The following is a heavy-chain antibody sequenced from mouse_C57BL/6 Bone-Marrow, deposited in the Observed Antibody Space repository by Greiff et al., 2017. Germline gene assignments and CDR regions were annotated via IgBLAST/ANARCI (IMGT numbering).Heavy chain of an antibody. V-gene: IGHV1-52*01. Sequence: QVQLQQPGAELVRPGSSVKLSCKASGYTFTSYWMHWVKQRPIQGLEWIGNIDPSDSETHYNQKFKDKATLTVDKASSTAYMQLSSLTSEDSAVYYCARKWAPMDYAMDYWGQGTSVTVSS. CDR1: GYTFTSYW. J-gene: IGHJ4*01. CDR3: ARKWAPMDYAMDY. D-gene: IGHD1-3*01. CDR2: IDPSDSET.